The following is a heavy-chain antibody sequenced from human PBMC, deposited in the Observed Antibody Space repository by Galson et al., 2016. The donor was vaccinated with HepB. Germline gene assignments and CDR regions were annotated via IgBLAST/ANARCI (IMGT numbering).Heavy chain of an antibody. CDR3: ARDQGVSADSVHYGMDV. D-gene: IGHD2-15*01. V-gene: IGHV4-31*03. CDR2: IFNSGKT. Sequence: TLSLTCTVSGGSISSGGYYWSWIRQLPDKGLEWIGYIFNSGKTYYNPSLKSRVTISVDTSRNQFSLTLPSVTAADTAVYFCARDQGVSADSVHYGMDVWGQGTTVTVSS. J-gene: IGHJ6*02. CDR1: GGSISSGGYY.